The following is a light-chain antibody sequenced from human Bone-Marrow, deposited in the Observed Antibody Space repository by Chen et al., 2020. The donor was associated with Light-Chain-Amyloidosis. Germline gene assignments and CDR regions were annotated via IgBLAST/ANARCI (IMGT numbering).Light chain of an antibody. J-gene: IGLJ3*02. V-gene: IGLV3-21*02. CDR2: DDS. CDR1: NIGSTS. CDR3: QVWDRSSDRPV. Sequence: SYVLTQPSPVSVAPGQTATLACGGNNIGSTSVHWYQQPPGQAPLLVVYDDSDRPSGIPERLSGSNSGNTAPLTISRVEAGDEADDYCQVWDRSSDRPVFGGGTKLTVL.